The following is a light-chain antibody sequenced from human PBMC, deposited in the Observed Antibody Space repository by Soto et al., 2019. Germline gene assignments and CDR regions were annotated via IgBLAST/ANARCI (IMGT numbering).Light chain of an antibody. Sequence: DMVMTQSPLSLPVTPGEPASIYCRYSHSLLHSNGYNYLDWYLQKPRQSPQLLIYLGSNRASGVPDMFSGSGSGTYFTLQNSRVEAEDFRVYYCMQALQTPITFGQASRLDI. V-gene: IGKV2-28*01. J-gene: IGKJ5*01. CDR2: LGS. CDR3: MQALQTPIT. CDR1: HSLLHSNGYNY.